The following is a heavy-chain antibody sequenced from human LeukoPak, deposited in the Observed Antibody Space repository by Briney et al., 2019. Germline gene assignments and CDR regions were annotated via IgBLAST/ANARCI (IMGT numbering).Heavy chain of an antibody. J-gene: IGHJ6*02. CDR3: AASYRDCSSTSCYGYGMDV. CDR2: MNPNSGNT. CDR1: GYTFTSYD. V-gene: IGHV1-8*01. D-gene: IGHD2-2*01. Sequence: ASVKVSCKASGYTFTSYDINWVRQATGQGLEWMGWMNPNSGNTGYAQKFQGRVTMTRNTSISTAYMELSSLRSEDTAVYYCAASYRDCSSTSCYGYGMDVWGQGTTVTVSS.